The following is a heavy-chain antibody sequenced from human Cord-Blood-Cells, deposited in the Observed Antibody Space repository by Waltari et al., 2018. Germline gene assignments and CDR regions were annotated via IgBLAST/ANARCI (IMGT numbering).Heavy chain of an antibody. J-gene: IGHJ3*02. V-gene: IGHV3-7*01. CDR1: GFTFSSYW. CDR2: IKQDGSEK. D-gene: IGHD2-21*02. CDR3: ARVCGGDCYDAFDI. Sequence: EVQLVESGGGLVQPGGSLRLSCAASGFTFSSYWMSWVRQAPGKWLGWVANIKQDGSEKYYVDSVKGRFTISRDNAKHSLYLQMNSLRAEDTAVYYCARVCGGDCYDAFDIWGQGTMVTVSS.